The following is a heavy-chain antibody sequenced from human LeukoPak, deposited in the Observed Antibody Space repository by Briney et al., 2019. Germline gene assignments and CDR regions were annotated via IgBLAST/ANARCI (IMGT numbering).Heavy chain of an antibody. D-gene: IGHD5-24*01. CDR2: INPNSGGT. CDR3: ARHQGWLQWEY. J-gene: IGHJ4*02. CDR1: GYTFTGYY. Sequence: ASVKVSCKASGYTFTGYYMHWVRQAPGQGLEWMGWINPNSGGTNYAQKFQGRVTMTRDTSISTAYMELSSLRSEDTAVYYCARHQGWLQWEYWGQGTLVTVSS. V-gene: IGHV1-2*02.